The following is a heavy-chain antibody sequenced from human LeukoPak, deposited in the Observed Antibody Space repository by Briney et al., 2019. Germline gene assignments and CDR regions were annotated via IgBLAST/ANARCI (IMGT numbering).Heavy chain of an antibody. CDR3: ARGPRNDP. Sequence: ASVKVSCKTSGYPFTTYEINWVRQAAGQGREWRGWVHPNSGNTAYAQKFQGRVTMTSDTSITTAYMELSGLRSDDTAVYFCARGPRNDPWGQGTLVTVSS. CDR1: GYPFTTYE. V-gene: IGHV1-8*01. D-gene: IGHD1-14*01. J-gene: IGHJ5*02. CDR2: VHPNSGNT.